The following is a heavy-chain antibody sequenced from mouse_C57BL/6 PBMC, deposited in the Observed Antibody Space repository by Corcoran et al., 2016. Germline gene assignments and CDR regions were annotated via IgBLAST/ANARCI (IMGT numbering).Heavy chain of an antibody. D-gene: IGHD1-1*01. CDR3: ARGYYGSSFYFDY. CDR1: GYTFTTYG. V-gene: IGHV9-3*01. J-gene: IGHJ2*01. CDR2: INTYSGVP. Sequence: QIQLVQSGPELKKPGETVKISCKASGYTFTTYGMSWVKQAPGKGLMWMGWINTYSGVPTYADDFKGRFAFSLETSASTAYLQINNLKNEDTATYFCARGYYGSSFYFDYWGQGTTLTVSS.